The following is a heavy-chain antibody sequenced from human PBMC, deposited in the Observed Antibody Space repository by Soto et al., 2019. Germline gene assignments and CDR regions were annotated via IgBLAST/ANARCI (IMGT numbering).Heavy chain of an antibody. CDR3: AIDTEYSSSSGGFDY. V-gene: IGHV4-59*01. CDR2: IYYSGST. J-gene: IGHJ4*02. Sequence: SETLSLTCTVSGGSISSYYWSWIRQPPGKGLEWIGYIYYSGSTNYNPSLKSRVTISVDTSKNQFSLKLSSVTAADTAVYYCAIDTEYSSSSGGFDYWGQGTLVTVSS. D-gene: IGHD6-6*01. CDR1: GGSISSYY.